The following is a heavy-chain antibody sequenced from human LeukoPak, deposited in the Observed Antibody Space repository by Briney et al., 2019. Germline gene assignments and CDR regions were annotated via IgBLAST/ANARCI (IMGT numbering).Heavy chain of an antibody. V-gene: IGHV4-34*01. CDR3: ASLYYDYVWGSYRYGYFDY. CDR2: INHSGST. Sequence: SETLSLTCTVSGGSISSYYWSWIRQPPGKGLEWIGEINHSGSTNYNPSLKSRVTISVDTSKNQFSLKLSSVTAADTAVYYCASLYYDYVWGSYRYGYFDYWGQGTLVTVSS. CDR1: GGSISSYY. D-gene: IGHD3-16*02. J-gene: IGHJ4*02.